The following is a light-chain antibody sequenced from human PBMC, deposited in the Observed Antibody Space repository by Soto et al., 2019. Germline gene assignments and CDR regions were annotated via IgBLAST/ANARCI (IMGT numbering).Light chain of an antibody. CDR1: QSVSSSY. CDR2: EAS. CDR3: QQYGSSPPT. J-gene: IGKJ1*01. Sequence: EIVLTQSPGTLSLSPGERATLSCRASQSVSSSYVAWYQQKPGQAPRLLIYEASIRAIVIPDRFSGSGSGTDFPLPISRLEPEDSAVYHCQQYGSSPPTFGQGSKVEIK. V-gene: IGKV3-20*01.